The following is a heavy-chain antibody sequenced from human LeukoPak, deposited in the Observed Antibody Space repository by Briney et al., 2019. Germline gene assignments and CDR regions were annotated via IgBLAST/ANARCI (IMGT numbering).Heavy chain of an antibody. CDR2: IIPIFGIA. J-gene: IGHJ5*02. V-gene: IGHV1-69*13. D-gene: IGHD6-13*01. Sequence: ASVTVSCKASGGTFSSYAISWVRQAPGQGLEWMGGIIPIFGIANYAQKFQGRVTITADESTSTAYMELSSLRSEDTAVYYCARGAAAGNWFDPWGQGTLVTVSS. CDR3: ARGAAAGNWFDP. CDR1: GGTFSSYA.